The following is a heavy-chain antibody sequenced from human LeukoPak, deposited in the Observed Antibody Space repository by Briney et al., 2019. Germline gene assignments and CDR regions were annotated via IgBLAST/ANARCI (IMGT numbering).Heavy chain of an antibody. Sequence: GGSLRLSCAASGFTFSGYGMHWVRQAPGKGLEWVAFIRYDGSNKYYADSVKGRFTIPRDNSKNTLYLQINSLRAEDTAVYYCAKDINDFWSGYYSGVDYWGQGTLVTVSS. J-gene: IGHJ4*02. D-gene: IGHD3-3*01. CDR1: GFTFSGYG. CDR3: AKDINDFWSGYYSGVDY. V-gene: IGHV3-30*02. CDR2: IRYDGSNK.